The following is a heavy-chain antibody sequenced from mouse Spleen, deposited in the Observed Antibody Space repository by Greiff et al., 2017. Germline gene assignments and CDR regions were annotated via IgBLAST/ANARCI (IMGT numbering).Heavy chain of an antibody. V-gene: IGHV1-5*01. Sequence: EVMLVESGTVLARPGASVKMSCKASSYTFTSYWMHWVKQRPGKGLEWIGDIYPGNSDTSYNQKFKGKAKLTAVTSTSTAYMELSSLTNEDSAVYYCTRSYYGNPYAMDYWGQGTSVTVSS. J-gene: IGHJ4*01. D-gene: IGHD2-10*01. CDR1: SYTFTSYW. CDR3: TRSYYGNPYAMDY. CDR2: IYPGNSDT.